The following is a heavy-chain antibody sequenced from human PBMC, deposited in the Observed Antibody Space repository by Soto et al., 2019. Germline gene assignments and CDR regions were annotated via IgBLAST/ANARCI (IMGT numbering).Heavy chain of an antibody. V-gene: IGHV4-31*03. Sequence: QVQLQESGPGLVKPSQTLSLTCTVSGGSISSGGYYWSWIRQYPGKGLEWIGYIHYSGSTYYNPSLKSRLTMSADTSKNQFSLKLSSVTAAETAVYFCARGNAFDPWGQGTLVTVSS. CDR1: GGSISSGGYY. J-gene: IGHJ5*02. CDR3: ARGNAFDP. CDR2: IHYSGST. D-gene: IGHD2-8*01.